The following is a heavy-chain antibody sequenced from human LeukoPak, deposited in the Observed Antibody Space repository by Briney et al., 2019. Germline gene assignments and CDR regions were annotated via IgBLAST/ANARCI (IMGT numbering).Heavy chain of an antibody. V-gene: IGHV4-4*07. CDR2: VYTSGST. Sequence: SETLSLTCTVSGGSISSYYWSWLRQPAGKGLEWIGRVYTSGSTNYNPSLKSRVTMSVDTSKKQFSLKLSSVTAADTAVYYCAREVLRSGWYGGAFDYWGQGTLVTVST. CDR1: GGSISSYY. J-gene: IGHJ4*02. CDR3: AREVLRSGWYGGAFDY. D-gene: IGHD6-19*01.